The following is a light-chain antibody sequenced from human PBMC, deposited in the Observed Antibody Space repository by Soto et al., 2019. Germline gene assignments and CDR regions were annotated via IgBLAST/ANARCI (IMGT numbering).Light chain of an antibody. CDR3: PEYHSYS. J-gene: IGKJ2*01. CDR1: QSVSSW. CDR2: RAS. V-gene: IGKV1-5*03. Sequence: DIQMTQSPSTLSAALGDRVTITCRASQSVSSWLAWYQQKPGKAPKLLIYRASSLGSGVPPRFSGSGSGTEFTLTNGSLQPEDFATDYCPEYHSYSFGQGTKLELK.